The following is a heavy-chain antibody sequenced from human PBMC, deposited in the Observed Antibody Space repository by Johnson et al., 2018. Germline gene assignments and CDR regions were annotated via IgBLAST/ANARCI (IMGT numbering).Heavy chain of an antibody. CDR3: ARVEYCGDDCYFLYFQH. J-gene: IGHJ1*01. Sequence: QLVESGAEVKKPGSSVKVSCKASGGTFSSYAISWVRQAPGQGLEWMGGIIPIFGTTNYAQQFQGRVTLTADDPTSTAYMELSSLRSEDTAVYYCARVEYCGDDCYFLYFQHWGQGTLVTVSS. D-gene: IGHD2-21*02. V-gene: IGHV1-69*01. CDR2: IIPIFGTT. CDR1: GGTFSSYA.